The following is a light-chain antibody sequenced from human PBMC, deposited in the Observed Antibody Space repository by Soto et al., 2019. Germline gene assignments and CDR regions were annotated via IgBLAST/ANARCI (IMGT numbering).Light chain of an antibody. CDR3: QQHGTSPYT. J-gene: IGKJ2*01. V-gene: IGKV3-11*01. CDR2: DAS. CDR1: QSVRNY. Sequence: EIVLTQSPATLSLSPGETATLSCRASQSVRNYLAWYQQKPGQAPRLLIYDASNRATGIPARFSGTGSETDFILTISRLEPEDVAVYYCQQHGTSPYTFGQGTVLEIK.